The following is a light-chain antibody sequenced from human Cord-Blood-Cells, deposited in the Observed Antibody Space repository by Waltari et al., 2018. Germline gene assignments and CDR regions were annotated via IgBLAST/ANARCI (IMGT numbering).Light chain of an antibody. Sequence: QSALTPPASVSGSPGPSITISCTGTSSDVGGYNYVSWDPQHPAQAPRLMIYDVSNRASGVYNRFCGSKSGNTASLTISGLQAEDEDDYYCSSYTSSSTRVFGGGTKLTVL. J-gene: IGLJ3*02. CDR1: SSDVGGYNY. CDR2: DVS. CDR3: SSYTSSSTRV. V-gene: IGLV2-14*03.